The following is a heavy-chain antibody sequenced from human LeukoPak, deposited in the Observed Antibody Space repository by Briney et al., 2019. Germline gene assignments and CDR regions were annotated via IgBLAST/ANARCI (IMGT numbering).Heavy chain of an antibody. CDR1: GFTFSSNA. CDR3: AKEGIAGDFDY. D-gene: IGHD6-13*01. V-gene: IGHV3-23*01. J-gene: IGHJ4*02. CDR2: ISGSGAST. Sequence: GGSLTLSCAASGFTFSSNAMSWVRQAPGKGLEWVSAISGSGASTHYADSVKGRFTISRDNSKNTLYLQMNSLRAEDTAVYYCAKEGIAGDFDYWGQGTLVTVSS.